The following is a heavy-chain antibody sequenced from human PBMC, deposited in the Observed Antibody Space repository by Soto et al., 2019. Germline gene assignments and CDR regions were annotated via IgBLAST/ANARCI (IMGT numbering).Heavy chain of an antibody. Sequence: SQTLSLTCAISGGSVSSNSAAWNWIRLSPSRGLEWLARTYYRSRWYNDYAVSVRSRITVNPDTSKNQFSLQLTSVTPEDTAVYFCFECSGDHRDLNAFPTRGSSDL. CDR2: TYYRSRWYN. J-gene: IGHJ2*01. V-gene: IGHV6-1*01. CDR3: FECSGDHRDLNAFPTRGSSDL. D-gene: IGHD3-10*02. CDR1: GGSVSSNSAA.